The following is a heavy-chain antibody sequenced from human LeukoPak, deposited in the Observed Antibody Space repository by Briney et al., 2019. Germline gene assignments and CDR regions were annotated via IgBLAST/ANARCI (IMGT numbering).Heavy chain of an antibody. CDR3: ASLAVAGNFDY. V-gene: IGHV4-59*01. CDR1: GGSISSYY. J-gene: IGHJ4*02. D-gene: IGHD6-19*01. Sequence: SETLSLTCTVYGGSISSYYWSWIRQPPAKGLEWIGYIYHSGSTNYNPSLKSRVTISVDTSKDQFSLKLSSVTAADTAVYYCASLAVAGNFDYWGQGTLVTVSS. CDR2: IYHSGST.